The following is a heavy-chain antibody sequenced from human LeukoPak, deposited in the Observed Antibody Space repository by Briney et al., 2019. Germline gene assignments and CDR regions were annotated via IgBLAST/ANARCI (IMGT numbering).Heavy chain of an antibody. CDR2: ISSSGSTI. V-gene: IGHV3-48*03. CDR3: TRDICGSGGSCYAPGAFDI. J-gene: IGHJ3*02. Sequence: GGSLRLSCAASGFTFSSYEMNWVRQAPGKGLEWVSYISSSGSTIYYADSVKGRFTISRDNSKNTLYLQMNSLRAEDTAVYYCTRDICGSGGSCYAPGAFDIWGQGTMVTVSS. D-gene: IGHD2-15*01. CDR1: GFTFSSYE.